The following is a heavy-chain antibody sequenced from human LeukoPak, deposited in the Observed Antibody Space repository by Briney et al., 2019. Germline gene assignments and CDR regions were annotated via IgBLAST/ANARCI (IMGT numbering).Heavy chain of an antibody. CDR2: VNPSGVST. D-gene: IGHD4-17*01. CDR1: RFTFSTYA. J-gene: IGHJ5*02. Sequence: PGGSLRLSCAASRFTFSTYAMSWVRQAPGKGLEWVSAVNPSGVSTYYADSVKGRFTVSRDNSKNTLYLQMNSLRAEDTAIYYCVQEYGDYPNNWFDPWGQGTLVTVSS. CDR3: VQEYGDYPNNWFDP. V-gene: IGHV3-23*01.